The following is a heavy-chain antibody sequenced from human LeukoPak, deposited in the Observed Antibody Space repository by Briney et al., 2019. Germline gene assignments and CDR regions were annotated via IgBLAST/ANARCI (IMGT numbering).Heavy chain of an antibody. CDR1: GYTFTNYY. J-gene: IGHJ4*02. V-gene: IGHV1-46*01. Sequence: ASVKVSCKASGYTFTNYYMHWVRQAPGQGLEWMGVIDPSAGSTTYAQKFQGRVTMTRDTATSTAYMELSSLRSEDTAVYYCARGYPLAYYWGQGTLVTVSS. CDR3: ARGYPLAYY. CDR2: IDPSAGST. D-gene: IGHD2-2*01.